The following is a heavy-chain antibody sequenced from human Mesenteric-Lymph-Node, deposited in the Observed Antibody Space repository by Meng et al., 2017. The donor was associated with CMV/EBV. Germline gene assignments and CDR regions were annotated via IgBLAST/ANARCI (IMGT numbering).Heavy chain of an antibody. J-gene: IGHJ4*02. CDR3: TRDLGSSHNFDY. D-gene: IGHD1-26*01. V-gene: IGHV3-49*04. Sequence: GGSLRLSCTTSGFTFGDYTMSWVRQAPGKGLEWVGFIRSKAYGGTTEYAASVKGRFTISRDDSKSIAYLQMNSLKTEDTAVYYCTRDLGSSHNFDYWGQGTLVTVSS. CDR1: GFTFGDYT. CDR2: IRSKAYGGTT.